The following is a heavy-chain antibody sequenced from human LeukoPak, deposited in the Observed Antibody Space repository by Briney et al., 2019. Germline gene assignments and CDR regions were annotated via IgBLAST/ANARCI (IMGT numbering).Heavy chain of an antibody. D-gene: IGHD2-8*02. CDR3: AKDPTGGTNHYYYYYYMDV. J-gene: IGHJ6*03. CDR1: GYTFTSYY. CDR2: LNPSGGST. V-gene: IGHV1-46*01. Sequence: ASVKVSCKASGYTFTSYYMHWVRQAPGQGLEWMGILNPSGGSTSYAQKFQGRVTMTRDMSTSTVYMELSSLRAEDTAVYYCAKDPTGGTNHYYYYYYMDVWGKGTTVTISS.